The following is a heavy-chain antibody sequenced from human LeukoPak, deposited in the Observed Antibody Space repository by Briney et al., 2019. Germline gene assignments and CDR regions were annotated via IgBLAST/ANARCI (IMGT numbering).Heavy chain of an antibody. Sequence: ASVKVSCKAYGYTFTSYGISWVRQAPGQGLEWMGWISAYNGNTNYAQKLQGRVTMTTDTSTSTAYMELRSLRSDDTAVYYCAVDNSGSYLSDYWGQGTLVTVSS. D-gene: IGHD1-26*01. CDR3: AVDNSGSYLSDY. CDR1: GYTFTSYG. V-gene: IGHV1-18*01. J-gene: IGHJ4*02. CDR2: ISAYNGNT.